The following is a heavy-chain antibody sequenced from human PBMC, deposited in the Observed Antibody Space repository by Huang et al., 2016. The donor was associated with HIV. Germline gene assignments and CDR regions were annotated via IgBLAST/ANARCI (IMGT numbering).Heavy chain of an antibody. CDR3: ARDRGQQLSPFDS. Sequence: EVQLVESGGGLVKTGGSLRLSCAASGFSLDSYNMYWVRQTPGKGLHWVSSISPSSSFIDYADSVKGRFSISRDNAKNSLYLQMNNLRGEDTAVYYCARDRGQQLSPFDSWGQGTLVTVSS. CDR1: GFSLDSYN. V-gene: IGHV3-21*01. CDR2: ISPSSSFI. J-gene: IGHJ4*02. D-gene: IGHD6-13*01.